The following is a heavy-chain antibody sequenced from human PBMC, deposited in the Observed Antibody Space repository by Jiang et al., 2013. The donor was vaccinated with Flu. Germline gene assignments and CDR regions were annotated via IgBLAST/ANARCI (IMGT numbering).Heavy chain of an antibody. V-gene: IGHV2-5*02. CDR3: AHLTWIQLWADFDY. D-gene: IGHD5-18*01. J-gene: IGHJ4*02. Sequence: KPTQTLTLTCTFSGFSLSTSGVGVGWIRQPPGKALEWLALIYWDDDKRYSPSLKSRLTITKDTSKNQVVLTMTNMDPVDTATYYCAHLTWIQLWADFDYWGQGTLVTVSS. CDR2: IYWDDDK. CDR1: GFSLSTSGVG.